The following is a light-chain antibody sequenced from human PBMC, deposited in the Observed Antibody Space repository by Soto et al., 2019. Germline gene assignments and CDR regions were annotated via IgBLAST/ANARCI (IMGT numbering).Light chain of an antibody. Sequence: AIRMTQSPSSFSASTGDRVTITCRASQGISSYLAWYQQKPGKAPKLLIYAASTLQSGVPSRFSGSGSGTDFTLTISCLQSEAFATYYCQQYYSYPPVTFGQGTKVEIK. CDR2: AAS. CDR1: QGISSY. J-gene: IGKJ1*01. CDR3: QQYYSYPPVT. V-gene: IGKV1-8*01.